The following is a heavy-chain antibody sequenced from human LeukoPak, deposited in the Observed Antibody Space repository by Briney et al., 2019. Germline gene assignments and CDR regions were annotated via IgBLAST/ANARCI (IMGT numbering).Heavy chain of an antibody. CDR1: GGSISSGDYY. J-gene: IGHJ4*02. CDR3: ARVPMYDSSGYYWGNDY. Sequence: PSETLSLTCTVSGGSISSGDYYWSWIRQPPGKGLEWIGYIYFSGSTYYNPSLKSRVTISVDTSKNQFSLKLSSVTAADTAVYYCARVPMYDSSGYYWGNDYWGQGTLVTVSS. D-gene: IGHD3-22*01. CDR2: IYFSGST. V-gene: IGHV4-30-4*08.